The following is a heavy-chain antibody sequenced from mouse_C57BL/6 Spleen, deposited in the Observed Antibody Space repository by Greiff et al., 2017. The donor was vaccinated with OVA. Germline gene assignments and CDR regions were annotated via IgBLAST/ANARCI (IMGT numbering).Heavy chain of an antibody. V-gene: IGHV14-1*01. J-gene: IGHJ1*03. CDR2: IDPEDGDT. D-gene: IGHD2-5*01. Sequence: EVQLVESGAELVRPGASVKLSCTASGFNIKDYYMHWVKQRPEQGLEWIGGIDPEDGDTDYAPKFQGKATMTADTSSNTAYLQLSIRTSEDTAVYYCTRVYRNYVAFDVWGTGTTVTVSS. CDR3: TRVYRNYVAFDV. CDR1: GFNIKDYY.